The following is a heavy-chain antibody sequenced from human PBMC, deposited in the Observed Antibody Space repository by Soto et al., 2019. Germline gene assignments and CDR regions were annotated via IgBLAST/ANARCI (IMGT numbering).Heavy chain of an antibody. J-gene: IGHJ6*02. CDR1: RYIFTAYW. D-gene: IGHD1-1*01. CDR2: XYXVXXXT. CDR3: ARHYNYGMDV. Sequence: GEFLKLSCNASRYIFTAYWIVWVRQMPGKGLEXMGXXYXVXXXTXXXPSFQGQVTISADKSISSAYLQWKSLKASDSAMYYWARHYNYGMDVWGQGTTVTVSS. V-gene: IGHV5-51*01.